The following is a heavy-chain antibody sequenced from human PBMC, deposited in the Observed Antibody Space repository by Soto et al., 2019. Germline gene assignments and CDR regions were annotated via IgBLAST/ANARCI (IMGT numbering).Heavy chain of an antibody. J-gene: IGHJ3*02. CDR2: IIPILGIA. CDR1: GGTFSSYT. V-gene: IGHV1-69*08. Sequence: QVQLVQSGAEVKKPGSSVKVSCKASGGTFSSYTISWVRQAPGQGLEWMGRIIPILGIANYAQKFQGRVTITADKSTSTAYMELSSLRSEDTAVYYCARDVGTGDAFDMWGQGTMVTVSS. D-gene: IGHD3-10*01. CDR3: ARDVGTGDAFDM.